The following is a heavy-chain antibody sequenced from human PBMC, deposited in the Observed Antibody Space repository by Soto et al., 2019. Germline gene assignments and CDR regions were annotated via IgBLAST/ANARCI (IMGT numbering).Heavy chain of an antibody. Sequence: EVQLLESGGGLVQPGGSLRLSCAASGFTFSSYAMSWVRQAPGKGLEWVSAISGSGGSTYYADSVKGRFTISRDNSKNTLYLQMNSLRAEYTAVYYCAKRGFDCSSTSCYLGSFDYWGQGTLVTVSS. CDR1: GFTFSSYA. D-gene: IGHD2-2*01. CDR2: ISGSGGST. J-gene: IGHJ4*02. CDR3: AKRGFDCSSTSCYLGSFDY. V-gene: IGHV3-23*01.